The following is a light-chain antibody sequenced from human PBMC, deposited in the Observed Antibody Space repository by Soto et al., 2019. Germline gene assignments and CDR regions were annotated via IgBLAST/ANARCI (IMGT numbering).Light chain of an antibody. J-gene: IGLJ1*01. CDR3: SSYTSRSTLV. Sequence: QSVLTQPAAVSGSPGQSITISCTGTSSDVGCYDFVSWYQQHPGKVPKLMLFEVSNRPSGVSNRFSGSKSGNTASLTISGLQAEDEDDYYCSSYTSRSTLVFGTGTKLTVL. V-gene: IGLV2-14*01. CDR2: EVS. CDR1: SSDVGCYDF.